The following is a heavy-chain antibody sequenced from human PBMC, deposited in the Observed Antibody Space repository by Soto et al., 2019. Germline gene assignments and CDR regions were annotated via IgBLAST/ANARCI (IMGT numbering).Heavy chain of an antibody. CDR1: GFTFSSDA. CDR2: ISGSGGST. J-gene: IGHJ6*02. D-gene: IGHD3-3*01. Sequence: GGSLRVSCAASGFTFSSDAMSWVRQAPGKGLEWVSAISGSGGSTYYADSVKGRFTISRDNSKNTLYLQMNSLRAEDRAVYYCAKGGGDFWSVDVWGQGTTVTVSS. CDR3: AKGGGDFWSVDV. V-gene: IGHV3-23*01.